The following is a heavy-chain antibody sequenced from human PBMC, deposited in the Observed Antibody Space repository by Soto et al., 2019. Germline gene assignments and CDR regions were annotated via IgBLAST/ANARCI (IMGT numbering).Heavy chain of an antibody. CDR3: AKDPEYYYGSGSDY. V-gene: IGHV3-23*01. CDR1: GFSFSSYA. D-gene: IGHD3-10*01. J-gene: IGHJ4*02. Sequence: GGSLRLSCAAYGFSFSSYAMSWVRQAPGKGLEWVSAISGSGGSTYYADSVKGRFTISRDNSKNTLYLQMNSLRAEDTAVYYCAKDPEYYYGSGSDYWGQGTLVAVSS. CDR2: ISGSGGST.